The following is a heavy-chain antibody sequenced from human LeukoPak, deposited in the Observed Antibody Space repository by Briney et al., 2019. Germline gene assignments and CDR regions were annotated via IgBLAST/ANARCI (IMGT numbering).Heavy chain of an antibody. D-gene: IGHD3-22*01. J-gene: IGHJ4*02. Sequence: SVKVSCKASGGTFSSYAVSWVRQAPGQGLEWMGGIIPIFGTANYAQKFQGRVTITADESTSTAYMELSSLRSEDTAVYYCARGKSGYYYDSSGYPLDYWGQGTLVTVSS. CDR3: ARGKSGYYYDSSGYPLDY. CDR2: IIPIFGTA. CDR1: GGTFSSYA. V-gene: IGHV1-69*13.